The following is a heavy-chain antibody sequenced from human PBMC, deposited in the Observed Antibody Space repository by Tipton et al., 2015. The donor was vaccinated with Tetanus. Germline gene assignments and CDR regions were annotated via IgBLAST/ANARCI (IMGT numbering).Heavy chain of an antibody. D-gene: IGHD3-16*01. CDR3: VREASALGEYFDL. CDR2: INGDGSNT. J-gene: IGHJ4*02. CDR1: GFTFTNYW. Sequence: SLRLSCAASGFTFTNYWMHWVRQGPGKGLEWVSRINGDGSNTVYADSVKGRFTISRDNAKNTLYLEMNSLRVEDRAVYYCVREASALGEYFDLWGPGSLSPVST. V-gene: IGHV3-74*01.